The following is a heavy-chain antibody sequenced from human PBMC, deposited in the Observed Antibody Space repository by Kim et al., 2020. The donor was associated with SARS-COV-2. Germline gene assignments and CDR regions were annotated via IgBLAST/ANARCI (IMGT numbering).Heavy chain of an antibody. Sequence: SETLSLTCAVYGGSFSGYYWSWIRQPPGKGLEWIGEINHSGSTNYNPSLKSRVTISVDTSKNQFSLKLSSVTAADTAVYYCARGEPVGYDFWSGHYYYYYMDVWGKGTTVTVSS. CDR2: INHSGST. D-gene: IGHD3-3*01. J-gene: IGHJ6*03. CDR1: GGSFSGYY. CDR3: ARGEPVGYDFWSGHYYYYYMDV. V-gene: IGHV4-34*01.